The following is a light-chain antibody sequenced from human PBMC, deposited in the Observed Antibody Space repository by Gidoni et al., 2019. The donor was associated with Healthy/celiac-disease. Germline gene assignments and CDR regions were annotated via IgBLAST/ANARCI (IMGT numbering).Light chain of an antibody. V-gene: IGKV3-15*01. CDR1: QSVSRN. J-gene: IGKJ3*01. CDR2: GAS. Sequence: EIVMTQSPATLSVSPGERATLSCRASQSVSRNLAWYQQKPGQAPRLLIYGASTRATGIPASFSGSGSGTEFTLTISSLQSEDFAVYYCQQYNNWPPLFTFGPGTKVDIK. CDR3: QQYNNWPPLFT.